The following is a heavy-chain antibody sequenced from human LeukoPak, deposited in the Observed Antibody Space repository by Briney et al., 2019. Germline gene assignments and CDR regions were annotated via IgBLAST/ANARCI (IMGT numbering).Heavy chain of an antibody. CDR1: GGSFSGYY. V-gene: IGHV4-34*01. CDR2: INHSGST. Sequence: SETLSLTCAVYGGSFSGYYWSWIRQPPGKGLEWIGEINHSGSTNYNPSLKSRVTMSVDTSKNQFSLKLSSVTAADTAVYYCARGRIWDTAMAERYFDLWGRGTLVTVSS. CDR3: ARGRIWDTAMAERYFDL. D-gene: IGHD5-18*01. J-gene: IGHJ2*01.